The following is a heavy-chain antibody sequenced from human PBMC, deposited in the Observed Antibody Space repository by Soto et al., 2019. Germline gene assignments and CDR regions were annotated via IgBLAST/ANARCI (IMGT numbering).Heavy chain of an antibody. J-gene: IGHJ6*02. Sequence: PVESVKISCSGSGYSFTSYWITWVRQMPGKGLEWMGRIDPSDSYTNYSPSFQGHVTISADKSITTAYLQWSSLKASDTAMFYCARRGTFMDVWGQGTTVTVSS. D-gene: IGHD1-1*01. CDR1: GYSFTSYW. CDR2: IDPSDSYT. V-gene: IGHV5-10-1*01. CDR3: ARRGTFMDV.